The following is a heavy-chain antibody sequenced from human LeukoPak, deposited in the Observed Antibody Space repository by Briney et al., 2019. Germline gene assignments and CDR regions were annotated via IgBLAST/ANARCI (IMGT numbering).Heavy chain of an antibody. J-gene: IGHJ6*02. V-gene: IGHV4-39*07. CDR3: ASRRPMDV. Sequence: SETLSLTCTVSGGSVSSSHYWGWIRQPPGKGLEWIGSIYYGGSTYYNASLRSRVTTSVDTSKNQFSLKLSSVTAADTAVYYCASRRPMDVWGQGTTVTVSS. CDR2: IYYGGST. CDR1: GGSVSSSHY.